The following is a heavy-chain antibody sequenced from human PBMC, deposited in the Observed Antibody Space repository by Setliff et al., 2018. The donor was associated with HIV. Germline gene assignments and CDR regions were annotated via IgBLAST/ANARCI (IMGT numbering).Heavy chain of an antibody. J-gene: IGHJ1*01. D-gene: IGHD6-19*01. V-gene: IGHV4-39*07. CDR1: GGSISSDY. CDR3: AKGGTSGWYSVLYFQH. CDR2: IYYSGDT. Sequence: KTSETLSLTCTVSGGSISSDYWGWIRQPPGRGLEWIGSIYYSGDTHYNPSLKSRVTISVDTSKNQFSLKLNSLTAADTAVYYCAKGGTSGWYSVLYFQHWGQGTLVTVSS.